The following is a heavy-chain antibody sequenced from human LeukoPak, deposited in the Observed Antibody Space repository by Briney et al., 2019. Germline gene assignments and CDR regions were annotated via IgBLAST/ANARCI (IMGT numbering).Heavy chain of an antibody. CDR3: ARVPKYFDL. CDR2: INHRGST. Sequence: PSETLSLTCAVYGGSFSGFYWSWSRQPPGKGLEWIGEINHRGSTNYNPSLKSRVTISVDTSKNQFSLKLSSVTAADTAVYYCARVPKYFDLWGRGTLVTVSS. J-gene: IGHJ2*01. V-gene: IGHV4-34*01. CDR1: GGSFSGFY.